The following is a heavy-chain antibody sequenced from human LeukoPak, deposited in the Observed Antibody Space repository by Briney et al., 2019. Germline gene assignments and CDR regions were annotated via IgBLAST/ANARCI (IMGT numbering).Heavy chain of an antibody. CDR1: GFTFGDYA. CDR2: IRSKAYGGTT. Sequence: GGSLRLSCTASGFTFGDYAMSWVRQAPGKGLEWVGFIRSKAYGGTTEYAASVKGRFTISRDDSKSIAYLQMNSLKTEDTAVYYCTRDVDPGVDYWGQGTLVTVFS. V-gene: IGHV3-49*04. J-gene: IGHJ4*02. D-gene: IGHD5-12*01. CDR3: TRDVDPGVDY.